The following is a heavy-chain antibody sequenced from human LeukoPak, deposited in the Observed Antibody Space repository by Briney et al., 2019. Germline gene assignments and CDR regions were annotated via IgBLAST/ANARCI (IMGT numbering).Heavy chain of an antibody. Sequence: GGSLRLSCAASGFSISPYAMHWVRQAPGKGLEWVAVISYDGDNKYIADSVKGRFSISRDNSKNTLCLQMNSLRAEDTAVYYCTRVPDTGPSFDYWGQGTLVTVSS. CDR1: GFSISPYA. CDR2: ISYDGDNK. V-gene: IGHV3-30*01. J-gene: IGHJ4*02. D-gene: IGHD2-8*02. CDR3: TRVPDTGPSFDY.